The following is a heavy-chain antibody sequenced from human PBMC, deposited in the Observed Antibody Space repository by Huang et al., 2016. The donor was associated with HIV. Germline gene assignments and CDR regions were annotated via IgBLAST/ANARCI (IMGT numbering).Heavy chain of an antibody. D-gene: IGHD3-16*01. CDR3: AREIMISFGGPFDP. CDR2: INHRGTP. V-gene: IGHV4-34*01. CDR1: GGSFSSYY. J-gene: IGHJ5*02. Sequence: QVQLHQWGAGLLKPSETLSLTCAVYGGSFSSYYWNWIRPSPGKGLEWIGHINHRGTPTSNPSHKSRVTMSVDTSKNQFSLKLNAVTAADTAVYYCAREIMISFGGPFDPWGQGTLVTVSS.